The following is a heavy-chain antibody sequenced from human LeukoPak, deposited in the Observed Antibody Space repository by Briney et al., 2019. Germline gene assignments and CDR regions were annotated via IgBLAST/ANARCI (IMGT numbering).Heavy chain of an antibody. Sequence: GGSLRLSCAASGFTFSSYGMHWVRQAPGKGLEWVAFIRYDGSNKYYADSVKGRFTISRDNSKNTLYLQMNSLRAEDTAVYYCAKDRDQDYDFWSGHSPVPLYWGQGTLVTVSS. J-gene: IGHJ4*02. V-gene: IGHV3-30*02. CDR1: GFTFSSYG. CDR2: IRYDGSNK. CDR3: AKDRDQDYDFWSGHSPVPLY. D-gene: IGHD3-3*01.